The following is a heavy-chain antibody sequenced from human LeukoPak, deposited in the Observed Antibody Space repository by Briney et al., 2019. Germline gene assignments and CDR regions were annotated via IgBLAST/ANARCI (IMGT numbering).Heavy chain of an antibody. CDR2: ISSSSSYI. Sequence: GGSLRLSCAAFGFTFSRYSMNWVRQAPGKGLEWVSSISSSSSYIYYADSVKGRFTISRDNAKNSLYLQMNSLRAEDMALYYCAKDFLPYSSNPRAFDYWGQGTLVTVSS. CDR1: GFTFSRYS. CDR3: AKDFLPYSSNPRAFDY. J-gene: IGHJ4*02. V-gene: IGHV3-21*04. D-gene: IGHD6-13*01.